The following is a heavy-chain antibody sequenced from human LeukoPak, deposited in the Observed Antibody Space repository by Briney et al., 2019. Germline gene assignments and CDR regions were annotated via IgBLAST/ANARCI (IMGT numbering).Heavy chain of an antibody. Sequence: GESLKISCKGSGYSFTSYWIGWVRQMPGKGLEWMGIIYPGDSDTRYSPSFQGQVTISADKSISTAYLQWSSLKASDTAMYYCARLQTGYTFGVAFDIWGQGTMVTVSS. D-gene: IGHD3-9*01. CDR1: GYSFTSYW. J-gene: IGHJ3*02. CDR3: ARLQTGYTFGVAFDI. CDR2: IYPGDSDT. V-gene: IGHV5-51*01.